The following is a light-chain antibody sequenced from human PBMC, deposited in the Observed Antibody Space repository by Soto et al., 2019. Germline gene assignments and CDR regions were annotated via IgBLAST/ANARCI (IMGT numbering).Light chain of an antibody. CDR1: QSVSRNY. CDR3: QQYGTSRA. Sequence: EIVLTQSPGTLSLSPGERATLSCRASQSVSRNYLAWYQQKPGRAPRLLIYGVSSRAADIPDRFSGSGSGTDFTLTISRLEPEDLAVYYCQQYGTSRAFGQGTKVEIK. V-gene: IGKV3-20*01. J-gene: IGKJ1*01. CDR2: GVS.